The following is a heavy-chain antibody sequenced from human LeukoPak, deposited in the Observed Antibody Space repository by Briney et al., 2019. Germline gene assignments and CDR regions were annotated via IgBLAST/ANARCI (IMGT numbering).Heavy chain of an antibody. J-gene: IGHJ6*04. Sequence: VKVXXKASGYTFTDYYMHWVRQAPGQGVEWMGWINPNSGGTNYAQKFQDRVAMTRDTSISTVYMELSRLRSDDTAVYFCGRDYYDTSGDGAFDIWGKGTTVTVSS. D-gene: IGHD3-22*01. CDR2: INPNSGGT. V-gene: IGHV1-2*02. CDR3: GRDYYDTSGDGAFDI. CDR1: GYTFTDYY.